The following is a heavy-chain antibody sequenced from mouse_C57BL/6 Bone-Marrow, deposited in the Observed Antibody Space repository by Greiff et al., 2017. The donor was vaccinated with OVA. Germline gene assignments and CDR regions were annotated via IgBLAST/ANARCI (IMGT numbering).Heavy chain of an antibody. D-gene: IGHD1-1*01. CDR3: ASTVVATDYYAMDY. V-gene: IGHV14-3*01. CDR1: GFNIKNTY. J-gene: IGHJ4*01. CDR2: IDPANGNT. Sequence: VHVKQSVAELVRPGASVKLSCTASGFNIKNTYMHWVQQRPEQGLEWIGRIDPANGNTKYAPKFQGKATITADTSSNTAYLQLSSLTSEDTAIYYCASTVVATDYYAMDYWGQGTSVTVSS.